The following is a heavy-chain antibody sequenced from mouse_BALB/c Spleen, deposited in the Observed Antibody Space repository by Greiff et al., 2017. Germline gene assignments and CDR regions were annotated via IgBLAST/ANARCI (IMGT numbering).Heavy chain of an antibody. CDR2: INPSNGRT. V-gene: IGHV1S81*02. Sequence: QVQLQQPGAELVKPGASVKLSCKASGYTFTSYWMHWVKQRPGQGLEWIGEINPSNGRTNYNEKFKSKATLTVDKSSSTAYMQLSSLTSEDSAVYYCARKGLDYGYSYWGQGTTLTVSS. CDR1: GYTFTSYW. D-gene: IGHD1-2*01. J-gene: IGHJ2*01. CDR3: ARKGLDYGYSY.